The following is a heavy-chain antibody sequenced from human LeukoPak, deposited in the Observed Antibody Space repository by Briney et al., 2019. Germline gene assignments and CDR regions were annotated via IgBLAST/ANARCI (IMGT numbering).Heavy chain of an antibody. CDR1: GYSFTSYR. J-gene: IGHJ4*02. Sequence: VESLKISCKGSGYSFTSYRIGWVRQMPGKGLEWMGIIYPGDSDTRYSPSFQGQVTISADKSISTAYLQWSSLKASDTAMYYCARPAYYDSSGYFDYWGQGTLVTVSS. CDR2: IYPGDSDT. V-gene: IGHV5-51*01. CDR3: ARPAYYDSSGYFDY. D-gene: IGHD3-22*01.